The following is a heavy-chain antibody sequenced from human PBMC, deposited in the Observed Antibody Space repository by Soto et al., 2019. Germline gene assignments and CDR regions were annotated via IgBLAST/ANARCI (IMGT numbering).Heavy chain of an antibody. J-gene: IGHJ4*02. CDR3: AAGFPPDY. D-gene: IGHD3-10*01. Sequence: EVQLVESGGVLVQPGGSLRVSCAAYGFTFSTSWMHWVRQAPGKGLEWVANINGDGSEEYYVDSVRGRFTITRDNVKNSLLLQINRRRAEDTAVYYSAAGFPPDYWGQGTLFTVSS. CDR2: INGDGSEE. CDR1: GFTFSTSW. V-gene: IGHV3-7*01.